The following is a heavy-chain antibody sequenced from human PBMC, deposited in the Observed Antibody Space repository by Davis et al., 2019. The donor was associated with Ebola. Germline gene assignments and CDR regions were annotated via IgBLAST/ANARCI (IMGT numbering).Heavy chain of an antibody. CDR3: ARAPGYSGSMFDY. D-gene: IGHD1-26*01. CDR1: GFTFSSYW. V-gene: IGHV3-7*03. J-gene: IGHJ4*02. Sequence: GESLKISCAASGFTFSSYWMSWVRQAPGKGLEWVANIKQDGSEKYYVDSVKGRFTISRDNSKNTLYLQMNSLRAEDTAVYYCARAPGYSGSMFDYWGQGTLVTVSS. CDR2: IKQDGSEK.